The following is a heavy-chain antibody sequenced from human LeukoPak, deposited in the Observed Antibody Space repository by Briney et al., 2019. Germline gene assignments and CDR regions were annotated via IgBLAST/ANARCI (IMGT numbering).Heavy chain of an antibody. Sequence: PGGSLRLSCAASGFTLTYYAMHWVRQAPGKGLEWVAVTSYDGNKKYYADSVKGRFTISRDSSKNTLYLQMSSLRAEDTAVYYCARSSYDYGGIEGPFDYWGQGTLVTVSP. J-gene: IGHJ4*02. CDR2: TSYDGNKK. V-gene: IGHV3-30*15. D-gene: IGHD4-23*01. CDR3: ARSSYDYGGIEGPFDY. CDR1: GFTLTYYA.